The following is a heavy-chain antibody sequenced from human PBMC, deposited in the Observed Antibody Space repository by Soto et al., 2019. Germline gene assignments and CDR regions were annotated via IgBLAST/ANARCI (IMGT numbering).Heavy chain of an antibody. Sequence: QVQLVQSGAEVKKPGSSVKVSCKASGGTFSSYTISWVRQAPGQGLEWMGRIIPILGIANYAQKFQGRVTIPADKSTSTAYMELSSLRSEDTAVYYCARGDLLWFGKYYYYYGMDVWGQGTTVTVSS. J-gene: IGHJ6*02. CDR3: ARGDLLWFGKYYYYYGMDV. CDR1: GGTFSSYT. D-gene: IGHD3-10*01. CDR2: IIPILGIA. V-gene: IGHV1-69*02.